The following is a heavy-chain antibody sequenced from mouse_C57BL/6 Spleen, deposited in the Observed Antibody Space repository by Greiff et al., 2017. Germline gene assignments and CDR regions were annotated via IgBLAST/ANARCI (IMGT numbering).Heavy chain of an antibody. CDR2: IYPGGGYT. Sequence: VQLKESGAELVRPGTSVKMSCKASGYTFTNYWIGWAKQRPGHGLEWIGDIYPGGGYTNYNEKFKGKATLTADKSSSTAYMQFSSLTSEDSAIYYCARKSSDWYFDVWGTGTTVTVSS. CDR3: ARKSSDWYFDV. J-gene: IGHJ1*03. D-gene: IGHD1-1*01. V-gene: IGHV1-63*01. CDR1: GYTFTNYW.